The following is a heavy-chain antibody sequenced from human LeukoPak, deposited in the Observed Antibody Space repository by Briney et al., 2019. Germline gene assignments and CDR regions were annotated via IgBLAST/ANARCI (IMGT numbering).Heavy chain of an antibody. CDR1: GFTFSSYA. V-gene: IGHV3-23*01. CDR3: AKDGSGSPGYYMDV. D-gene: IGHD3-10*01. J-gene: IGHJ6*03. CDR2: ISGSGGST. Sequence: GGSLRLSCAASGFTFSSYAMSWVRQAPGKGLEWVSAISGSGGSTYYADSVKGPFTISRDNSKNTLYLQMNSLRAEDTAVYYCAKDGSGSPGYYMDVWGKGTTVTISS.